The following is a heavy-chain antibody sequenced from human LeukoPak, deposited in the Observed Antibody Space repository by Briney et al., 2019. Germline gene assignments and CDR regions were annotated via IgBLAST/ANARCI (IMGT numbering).Heavy chain of an antibody. CDR2: IYYSGST. CDR3: ARAHILTGYAFDY. D-gene: IGHD3-9*01. CDR1: GGSISSYY. J-gene: IGHJ4*02. V-gene: IGHV4-59*01. Sequence: SETLSLTCTVSGGSISSYYWSWIRQPPGKGLEWIGYIYYSGSTNYNPSLKSRVTISVDTSKNQFSLKLSSVTAADTAVYYCARAHILTGYAFDYWGQGTLATVSS.